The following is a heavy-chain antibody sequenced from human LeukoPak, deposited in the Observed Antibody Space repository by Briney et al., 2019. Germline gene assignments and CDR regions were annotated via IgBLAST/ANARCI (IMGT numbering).Heavy chain of an antibody. Sequence: SETLPLTCTVSGGSISSYYWSWIRQPAGKGLEWIGRIYTSGSTYYNPSLKSRVTISVDTSKNQFSLKLSSVTAADTAMYFCARQGYADFSSRPFDYWGQGTLVTVSS. CDR1: GGSISSYY. V-gene: IGHV4-4*07. D-gene: IGHD4-17*01. CDR2: IYTSGST. CDR3: ARQGYADFSSRPFDY. J-gene: IGHJ4*02.